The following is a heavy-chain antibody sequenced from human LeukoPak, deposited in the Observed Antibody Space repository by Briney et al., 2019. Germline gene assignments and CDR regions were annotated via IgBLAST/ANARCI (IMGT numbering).Heavy chain of an antibody. CDR3: ARSGCSGGGCSVYYYYGMDV. CDR1: GGSISTYY. CDR2: IYYSGST. D-gene: IGHD2-15*01. V-gene: IGHV4-59*01. Sequence: SETLSLTCTVSGGSISTYYWRWIRQPPGKGLEWIGYIYYSGSTNYNPSLKSRVTISVDTSKNQFSLKLSSVTAADTAVYYCARSGCSGGGCSVYYYYGMDVWGQGTTVTVSS. J-gene: IGHJ6*02.